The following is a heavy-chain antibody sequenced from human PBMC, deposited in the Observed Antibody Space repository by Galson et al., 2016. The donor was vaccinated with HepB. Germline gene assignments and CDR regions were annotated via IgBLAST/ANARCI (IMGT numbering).Heavy chain of an antibody. CDR1: GISFDDYG. D-gene: IGHD6-13*01. CDR2: ITWNSGSV. V-gene: IGHV3-9*01. CDR3: ARRPGN. Sequence: SLRLSCAASGISFDDYGMDWVRQAPGKGLEWVSGITWNSGSVGYADSVKGRFTISRDSSKNTLYLQMNSLRVEDKAVYYCARRPGNWGQGTLVTVSS. J-gene: IGHJ4*02.